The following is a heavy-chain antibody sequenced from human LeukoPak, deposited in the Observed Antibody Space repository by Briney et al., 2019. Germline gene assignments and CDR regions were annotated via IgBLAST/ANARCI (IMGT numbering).Heavy chain of an antibody. CDR2: INPNSGGT. Sequence: ASVKVSCKASGYTFTCYYMHWVRQAPGQGLEWMGWINPNSGGTNYAQKFQGRVTMTRDTSISTAYMELSRLRSDDTAVYYCARVLGFGYSYGYPADYWGQGTLVTVSS. CDR1: GYTFTCYY. J-gene: IGHJ4*02. CDR3: ARVLGFGYSYGYPADY. V-gene: IGHV1-2*02. D-gene: IGHD5-18*01.